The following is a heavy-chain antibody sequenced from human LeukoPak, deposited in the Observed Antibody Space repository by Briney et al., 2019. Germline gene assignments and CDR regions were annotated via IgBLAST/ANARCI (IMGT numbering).Heavy chain of an antibody. D-gene: IGHD5-12*01. CDR2: INPNSGGT. CDR1: GYTFTGYY. J-gene: IGHJ4*02. CDR3: ARDSHVDIVATGDY. Sequence: ASVKVSCKASGYTFTGYYMHWVRQAPGQGLEWMGWINPNSGGTNYAQKFQGRVTMTWDTSISTAYMELSRLRSDDTAVYYCARDSHVDIVATGDYWGQGTLVTVSS. V-gene: IGHV1-2*02.